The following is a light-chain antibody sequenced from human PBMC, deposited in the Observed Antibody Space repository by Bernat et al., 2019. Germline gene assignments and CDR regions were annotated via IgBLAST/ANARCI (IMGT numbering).Light chain of an antibody. CDR3: SSYTTSTTIV. J-gene: IGLJ2*01. Sequence: QSALTQPASVSESPGQSITIPCTGTSSDVGGHNHVSWYQQYQGKVPKPVIYEVRYRPTGVSTRFSGSTPGNTTSLTISGLQAEEEADYYCSSYTTSTTIVFGGGTKLTVL. CDR2: EVR. V-gene: IGLV2-14*01. CDR1: SSDVGGHNH.